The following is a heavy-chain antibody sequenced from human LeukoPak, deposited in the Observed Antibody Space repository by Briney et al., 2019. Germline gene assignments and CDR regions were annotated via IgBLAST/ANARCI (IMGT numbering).Heavy chain of an antibody. CDR1: GGTFSSYA. D-gene: IGHD3-22*01. J-gene: IGHJ4*02. V-gene: IGHV1-69*13. CDR2: IIPIVGTT. Sequence: SVKVSCKASGGTFSSYAFSWVRQAPGQGLEWMGGIIPIVGTTNYTQMFQGRVTITADESTSTAYMELSSLRSEDTAVYYCARGGYYYDSSGYSHLPDYWGQGTLVTVSA. CDR3: ARGGYYYDSSGYSHLPDY.